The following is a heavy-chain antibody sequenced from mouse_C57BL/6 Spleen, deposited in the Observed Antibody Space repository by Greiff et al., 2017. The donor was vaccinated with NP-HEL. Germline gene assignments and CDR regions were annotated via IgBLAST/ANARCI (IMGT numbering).Heavy chain of an antibody. J-gene: IGHJ3*01. CDR1: GFTFTDYY. Sequence: EVMLVESGGGLVQPGGSLSLSCAASGFTFTDYYMSWVRQPPGKALEWLGFIRNKANGYTTEYSASVKGRFTISRDNSQSILYLQMNALRAEDSATYYCASSYDGYYGGFAYWGQGTLVTVSA. CDR3: ASSYDGYYGGFAY. D-gene: IGHD2-3*01. V-gene: IGHV7-3*01. CDR2: IRNKANGYTT.